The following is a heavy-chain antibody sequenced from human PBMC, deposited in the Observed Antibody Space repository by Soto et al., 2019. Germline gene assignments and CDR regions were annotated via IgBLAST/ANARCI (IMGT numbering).Heavy chain of an antibody. CDR2: IYCSGST. V-gene: IGHV4-31*03. CDR3: ARDSRYCSGGSCYSGPGYYYYYGMDV. CDR1: GGSISSGGYY. J-gene: IGHJ6*02. Sequence: SETLSLTCTVSGGSISSGGYYWSWIRQHPGKGLEWIGYIYCSGSTYYNPSLKSRVTISVDTSKNQFSLKLSSVTAADTAVYYCARDSRYCSGGSCYSGPGYYYYYGMDVWGQGTTVTVSS. D-gene: IGHD2-15*01.